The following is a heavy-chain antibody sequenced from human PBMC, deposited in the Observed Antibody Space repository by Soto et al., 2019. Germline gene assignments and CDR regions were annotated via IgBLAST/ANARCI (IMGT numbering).Heavy chain of an antibody. J-gene: IGHJ4*02. CDR1: CGSISSNY. Sequence: SETLSLTCTVSCGSISSNYWPWIRQPPGKGLEWIGYVYNSGSTNYNPSLKSRVTISEDTSKSQFSLKVNSMTAADTAVYYCARYRREAVAGYTLDNWGQGILVTVS. CDR3: ARYRREAVAGYTLDN. D-gene: IGHD6-13*01. CDR2: VYNSGST. V-gene: IGHV4-59*01.